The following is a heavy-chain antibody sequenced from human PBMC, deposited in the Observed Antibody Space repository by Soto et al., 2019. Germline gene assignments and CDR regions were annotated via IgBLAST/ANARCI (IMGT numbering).Heavy chain of an antibody. V-gene: IGHV4-59*01. Sequence: QVQLQESGPGLVKPSETLSLTCTVSGGSISSYYWSWIRQPPGKGLERIGYIYYSGSTNYNPSLKSRVTISVDTSKNQFSLKLSSVTAADTAVYYCASGHYDFWSGSNQLSYWGQGTLVTVSS. J-gene: IGHJ4*02. CDR2: IYYSGST. D-gene: IGHD3-3*01. CDR1: GGSISSYY. CDR3: ASGHYDFWSGSNQLSY.